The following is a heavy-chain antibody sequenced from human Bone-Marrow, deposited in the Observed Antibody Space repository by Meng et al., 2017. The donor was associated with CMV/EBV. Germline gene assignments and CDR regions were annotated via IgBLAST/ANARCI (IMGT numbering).Heavy chain of an antibody. CDR3: ARGEGYCTTTRCHVAPLDY. CDR2: INHSGST. Sequence: SETLSLTCAVYGGSFSGYYWSWIRQPPGKGLEWIGEINHSGSTNYNPSLKSRVTISVDTSKNHFSLKMTSVTAADTAVYYCARGEGYCTTTRCHVAPLDYWGQGTLVAVSS. CDR1: GGSFSGYY. J-gene: IGHJ4*02. D-gene: IGHD2-2*01. V-gene: IGHV4-34*01.